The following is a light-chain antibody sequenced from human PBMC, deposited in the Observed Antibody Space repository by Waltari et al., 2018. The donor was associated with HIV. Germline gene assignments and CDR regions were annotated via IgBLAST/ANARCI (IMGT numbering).Light chain of an antibody. Sequence: QSALTQPAPVSGSPGQSITISSPGTTSPIRPYNVVSWFQHHPGQTPQLMIYEDTKRPPGVSNRFSGSKSCNTASLTISGLQGEDEADYYCCSYASSTTFEVFGTGTKVTVL. V-gene: IGLV2-23*02. CDR3: CSYASSTTFEV. CDR2: EDT. CDR1: TSPIRPYNV. J-gene: IGLJ1*01.